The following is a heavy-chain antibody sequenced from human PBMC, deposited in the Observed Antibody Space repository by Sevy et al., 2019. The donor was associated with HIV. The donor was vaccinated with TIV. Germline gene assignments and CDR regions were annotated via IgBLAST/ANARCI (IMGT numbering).Heavy chain of an antibody. CDR1: GFDVSNNY. CDR3: ARDYSRRPGWFDP. CDR2: IYSSGTT. J-gene: IGHJ5*02. Sequence: GSLRLSCAGSGFDVSNNYMSWVRQAPGKGLEWVSIIYSSGTTYYADSVKGRFTISRDKSKNMVYLQMSSLRADDTAFYHCARDYSRRPGWFDPWGQGTLVTVSS. V-gene: IGHV3-53*01. D-gene: IGHD6-13*01.